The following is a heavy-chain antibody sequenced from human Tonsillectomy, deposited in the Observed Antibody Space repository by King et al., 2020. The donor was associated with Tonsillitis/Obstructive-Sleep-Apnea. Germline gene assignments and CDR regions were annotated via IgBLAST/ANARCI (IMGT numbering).Heavy chain of an antibody. CDR1: GGSFSGYY. J-gene: IGHJ4*02. CDR2: INHSGST. V-gene: IGHV4-34*01. CDR3: ARNGSGNGGFDY. D-gene: IGHD3-10*01. Sequence: VQLPQWGAGLLKPSETLSLPCAVYGGSFSGYYWSWIRQPPGKGLEWIGEINHSGSTNYNPSLKSRVTISVDTSKNQFSLRLSSVTAADTAVYYCARNGSGNGGFDYWGQGTLVTVSS.